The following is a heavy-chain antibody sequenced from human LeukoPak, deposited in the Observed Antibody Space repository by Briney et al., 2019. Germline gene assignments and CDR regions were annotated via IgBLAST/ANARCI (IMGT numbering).Heavy chain of an antibody. CDR1: GFTFSDYY. D-gene: IGHD3-22*01. V-gene: IGHV3-11*04. J-gene: IGHJ4*02. CDR3: ARVGYDSSGRFDY. Sequence: GGSLRLSCAASGFTFSDYYMTWIRQAPAKGLEWVSYISSSGSIIYYPASVRGRFIISRDNAKNSLYLQMNSLRAEDTAVYFCARVGYDSSGRFDYWGQGTLVTVSS. CDR2: ISSSGSII.